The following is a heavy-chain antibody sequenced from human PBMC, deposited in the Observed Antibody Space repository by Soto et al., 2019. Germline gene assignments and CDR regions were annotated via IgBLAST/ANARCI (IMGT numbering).Heavy chain of an antibody. V-gene: IGHV3-23*01. Sequence: EVQLQESGGGLVQPGGSLRLSCAASGITIRNYPMSWVRQAPGKGLDWVSGISGSGDRTYYADSAKGRFTISKDFSKNSLSLQPDSLRVEDTAVSFCVKDDGGNPSTEPHWGQGTLVTVSS. J-gene: IGHJ4*02. D-gene: IGHD2-15*01. CDR1: GITIRNYP. CDR3: VKDDGGNPSTEPH. CDR2: ISGSGDRT.